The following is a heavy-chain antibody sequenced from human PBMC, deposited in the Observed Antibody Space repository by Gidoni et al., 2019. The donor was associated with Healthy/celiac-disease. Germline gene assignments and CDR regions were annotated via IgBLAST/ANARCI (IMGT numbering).Heavy chain of an antibody. V-gene: IGHV3-33*01. CDR2: IWYDGSNK. Sequence: QVQLVESGGGVVQPGRFLRLSCAASGFTFSSYGMHWVRQAPGKGLEWVAVIWYDGSNKYYADSVKGRFTISRDNSKNTLYLQMNSLRAEDTAVYYCARDAADYERTVTASGDYFDYWGQGTLVTVSS. CDR1: GFTFSSYG. CDR3: ARDAADYERTVTASGDYFDY. J-gene: IGHJ4*02. D-gene: IGHD4-17*01.